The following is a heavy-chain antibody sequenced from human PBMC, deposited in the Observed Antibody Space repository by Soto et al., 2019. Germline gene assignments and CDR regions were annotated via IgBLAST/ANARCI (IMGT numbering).Heavy chain of an antibody. CDR3: ARLAPCSGGDTCYSRALDY. CDR2: ITPHNGDT. Sequence: IQLLQSGAEVKKPGTSVKVSCKASGYPFVTYGISWVRQAPGQGPEWLGWITPHNGDTNYAQKVQGRVTMNTASATSTAYLEVRSLRSDDTAVYHCARLAPCSGGDTCYSRALDYWGQGTLVTVSS. D-gene: IGHD2-15*01. CDR1: GYPFVTYG. V-gene: IGHV1-18*01. J-gene: IGHJ4*02.